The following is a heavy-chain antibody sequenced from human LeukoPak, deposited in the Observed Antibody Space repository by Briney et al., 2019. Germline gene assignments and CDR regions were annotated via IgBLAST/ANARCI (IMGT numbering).Heavy chain of an antibody. V-gene: IGHV3-30*04. CDR1: GFTFSSYA. J-gene: IGHJ2*01. Sequence: GGSLRLSCAASGFTFSSYAMHWVRQAPGKGLEWVAVISYDGTNKYYADSVKGRFTISRDNSKNTVYLQMNSLSAEDTAVYYCARGSRFQNGDLNWYFDLWGRGTLVTVSS. CDR2: ISYDGTNK. D-gene: IGHD4-17*01. CDR3: ARGSRFQNGDLNWYFDL.